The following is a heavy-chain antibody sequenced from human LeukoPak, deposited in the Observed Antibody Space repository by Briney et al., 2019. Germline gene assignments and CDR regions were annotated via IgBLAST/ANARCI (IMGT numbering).Heavy chain of an antibody. Sequence: GGSLRLSCAASGFTVDDYAMHWVRQAPGKGLECVSVISWNSGSIGYADSVKGRFTASRDNADNSMYLQMNSLRAEDTAVYYCARVALRPIDYSNPEFDPWGQGTLVTVSS. J-gene: IGHJ5*02. V-gene: IGHV3-9*01. CDR2: ISWNSGSI. D-gene: IGHD4-11*01. CDR3: ARVALRPIDYSNPEFDP. CDR1: GFTVDDYA.